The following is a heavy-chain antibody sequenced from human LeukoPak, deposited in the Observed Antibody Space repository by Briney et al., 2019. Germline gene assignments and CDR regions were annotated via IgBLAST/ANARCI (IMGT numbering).Heavy chain of an antibody. Sequence: SQTLSLTCTVSGGPISSGAYYWSWIRQHPGKGLEGIGYIYYSGSTYYNPSLKSRVIISIDTSKNQFSLNLSSVTAADTAVYYCARAPIGSGNDYYFDYWGQGTLVTVSS. J-gene: IGHJ4*02. CDR2: IYYSGST. V-gene: IGHV4-31*03. D-gene: IGHD3-10*01. CDR1: GGPISSGAYY. CDR3: ARAPIGSGNDYYFDY.